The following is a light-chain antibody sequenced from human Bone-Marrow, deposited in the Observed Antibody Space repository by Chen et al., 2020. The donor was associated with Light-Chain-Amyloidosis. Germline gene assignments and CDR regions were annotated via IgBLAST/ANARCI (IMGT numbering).Light chain of an antibody. CDR2: DES. Sequence: SFVLTQPPSVSLAPGKTAKTTCGGTNLGGKAVHWYQQKPGQAPVLVISDESDRPSGIPERFSGSNSGNTATLTISRVEAGDEADYYCQVWDNTSDHFVFGTGTTVTVL. V-gene: IGLV3-21*03. CDR1: NLGGKA. J-gene: IGLJ1*01. CDR3: QVWDNTSDHFV.